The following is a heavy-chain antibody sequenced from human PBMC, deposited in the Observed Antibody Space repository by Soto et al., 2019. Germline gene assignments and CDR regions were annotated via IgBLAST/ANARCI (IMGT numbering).Heavy chain of an antibody. Sequence: QVQLQESGPGLVKPSQTLSLTCTVSGGSISSGGYYWSWIRQHPGKGLEWIGYIYYSGSTYYNPSLKSRVTISVDTSKNQCSLKLSSVTAADTAVYYCATRGYSGYEGFYYFDYWGQGTLVTVSS. J-gene: IGHJ4*02. CDR3: ATRGYSGYEGFYYFDY. CDR1: GGSISSGGYY. V-gene: IGHV4-31*03. D-gene: IGHD5-12*01. CDR2: IYYSGST.